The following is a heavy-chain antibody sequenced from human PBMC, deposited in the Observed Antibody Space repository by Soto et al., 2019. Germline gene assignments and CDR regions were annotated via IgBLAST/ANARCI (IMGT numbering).Heavy chain of an antibody. Sequence: QVQLQESGPGLVKPSETLSLTCSVSGGSISSGSFHWGWIRQPPGKGLDWIGRIHNSGTTYYNASLKSRGSISIDTSKNQFSLKLSSVTAADTAVYYCARHPVYATGWQIDYWGQGTLVTVSS. CDR2: IHNSGTT. V-gene: IGHV4-39*01. J-gene: IGHJ4*02. D-gene: IGHD2-2*01. CDR1: GGSISSGSFH. CDR3: ARHPVYATGWQIDY.